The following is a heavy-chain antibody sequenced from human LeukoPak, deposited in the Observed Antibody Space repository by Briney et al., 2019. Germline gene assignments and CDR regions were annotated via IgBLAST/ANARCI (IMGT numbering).Heavy chain of an antibody. Sequence: GASVKVSCKASGYTFTSYDINWVRQATGQGPEWMGWMNPNSGNTGYAQKFQGRVTMTRNTSISTAYMELSSLRSEDTAVYYCARVEMATIAFDYWGQGTLVTVSS. D-gene: IGHD5-24*01. CDR1: GYTFTSYD. V-gene: IGHV1-8*01. CDR3: ARVEMATIAFDY. J-gene: IGHJ4*02. CDR2: MNPNSGNT.